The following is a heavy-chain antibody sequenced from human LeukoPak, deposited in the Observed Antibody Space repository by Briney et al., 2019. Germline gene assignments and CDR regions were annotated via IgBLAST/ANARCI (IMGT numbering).Heavy chain of an antibody. CDR1: GFTFSSHG. Sequence: PGRSLRLSYAASGFTFSSHGTHWVRQAPGKGLEWVAVISYDGSNEYYADSVKGRFTISRDNSKNTLYLQTNSLRAEDTAVYYCANSGGSGWKLDYWGQGTLVTVSS. CDR2: ISYDGSNE. V-gene: IGHV3-30*18. CDR3: ANSGGSGWKLDY. J-gene: IGHJ4*02. D-gene: IGHD6-19*01.